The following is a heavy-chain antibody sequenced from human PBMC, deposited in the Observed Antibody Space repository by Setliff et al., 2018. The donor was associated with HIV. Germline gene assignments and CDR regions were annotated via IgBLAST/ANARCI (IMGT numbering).Heavy chain of an antibody. Sequence: GGSLRLSCAASGFIFNSYTMSWVRQAPGKGLEWVSAIRGDGGAIYHADSVKGRFTISRDNSKNTMFLQMNSLRVEDTAIYYCAKMHTAMDPDTFDIWGQGTMVTVSS. V-gene: IGHV3-23*01. CDR3: AKMHTAMDPDTFDI. J-gene: IGHJ3*02. CDR1: GFIFNSYT. D-gene: IGHD5-18*01. CDR2: IRGDGGAI.